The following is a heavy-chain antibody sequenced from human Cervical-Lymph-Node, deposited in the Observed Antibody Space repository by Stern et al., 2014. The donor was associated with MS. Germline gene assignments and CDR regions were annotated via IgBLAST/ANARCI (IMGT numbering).Heavy chain of an antibody. D-gene: IGHD2-8*02. CDR3: VREMSGGHFDY. J-gene: IGHJ4*02. Sequence: QVQLVQSGAEVKEPGASVKVSCKASGYTFTSYYIHWVRQAPGQGLEWMGIIIASSGSTNYAQKFQGRVTMTRDMSTSTVYMDMSSLRSEDTAVYFCVREMSGGHFDYWGQGTLVTVSS. CDR1: GYTFTSYY. V-gene: IGHV1-46*03. CDR2: IIASSGST.